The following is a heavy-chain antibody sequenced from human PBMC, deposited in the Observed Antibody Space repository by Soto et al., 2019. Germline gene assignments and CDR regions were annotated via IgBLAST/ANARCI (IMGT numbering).Heavy chain of an antibody. CDR3: ARAAMGGSSWPFDY. CDR1: GGSISISNW. CDR2: IYHSGST. V-gene: IGHV4-4*02. J-gene: IGHJ4*02. Sequence: SETLSLTCAVSGGSISISNWWSWVRQPPGKGLEWIGEIYHSGSTNYNPYLKSRVTISVDKSKNQFSLKLSSVTAADTAVYYCARAAMGGSSWPFDYWGQGTLVTVS. D-gene: IGHD6-13*01.